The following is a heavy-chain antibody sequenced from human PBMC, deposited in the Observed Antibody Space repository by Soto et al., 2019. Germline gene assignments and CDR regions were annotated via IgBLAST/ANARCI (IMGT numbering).Heavy chain of an antibody. V-gene: IGHV3-23*01. Sequence: EVQLLESGGGLVQPGGSLRLSCAASGFTFSNNAMTWVRQAPGKGLEWVSAINSGTAYYADSVKGRFTISRDNSKNALYMQMNSLRAEDTAVYYCAKDSGYSSSLGDYWGQGTLVTVSS. CDR2: INSGTA. CDR3: AKDSGYSSSLGDY. D-gene: IGHD6-13*01. J-gene: IGHJ4*02. CDR1: GFTFSNNA.